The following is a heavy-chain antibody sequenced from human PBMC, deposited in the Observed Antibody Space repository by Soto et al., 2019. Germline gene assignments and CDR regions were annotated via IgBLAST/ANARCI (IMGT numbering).Heavy chain of an antibody. CDR2: IYYSGST. CDR1: GGSISSSSYY. CDR3: ATWGGYCSSTSCYAGIFDY. D-gene: IGHD2-2*01. Sequence: SETLSLTCTVSGGSISSSSYYWGWIRQPPGKGLEWIGSIYYSGSTYYNPSLKSRVTISVDTSKNQFSLKLSSVTAADTAVYYCATWGGYCSSTSCYAGIFDYWGQGTLVIVSS. V-gene: IGHV4-39*01. J-gene: IGHJ4*02.